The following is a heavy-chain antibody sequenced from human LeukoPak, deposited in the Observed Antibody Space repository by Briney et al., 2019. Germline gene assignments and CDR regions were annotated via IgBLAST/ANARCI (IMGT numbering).Heavy chain of an antibody. Sequence: SETLSLTCAVYGGSFSGYYWSWVRQPPGKGLEWIGYIYYSGSTNYNPSLKSRVTISVDTSKNQFSLKLSSVTAADTAVYYCARVGGTNYYYYGMDVWGQGTTVTVSS. CDR2: IYYSGST. V-gene: IGHV4-59*01. J-gene: IGHJ6*02. CDR1: GGSFSGYY. D-gene: IGHD1-1*01. CDR3: ARVGGTNYYYYGMDV.